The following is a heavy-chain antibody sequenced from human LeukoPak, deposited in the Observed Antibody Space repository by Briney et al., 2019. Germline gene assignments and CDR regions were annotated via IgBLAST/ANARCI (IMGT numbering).Heavy chain of an antibody. V-gene: IGHV1-3*01. J-gene: IGHJ4*02. D-gene: IGHD5-18*01. CDR2: INAGNGNT. CDR1: GGTFSSYA. CDR3: AISYVDTAIFY. Sequence: ASVKVSCKASGGTFSSYAISWVRQAPGQRLEWMGWINAGNGNTKYSQKFQGRVTITRDTSASTAYMELSSLRSEDTAVYYCAISYVDTAIFYWGQGTLVTVSS.